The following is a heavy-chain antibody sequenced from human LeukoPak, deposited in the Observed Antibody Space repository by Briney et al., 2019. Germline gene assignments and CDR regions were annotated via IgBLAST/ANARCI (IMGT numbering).Heavy chain of an antibody. D-gene: IGHD3-22*01. Sequence: SYEGRNKYYAESVKGRFTISSDNSKSTLYLQMNSLRAEDTAVYYCARDLYDSSGYSQDTDAFDIWGQGTMVTVSS. J-gene: IGHJ3*02. CDR2: SYEGRNK. CDR3: ARDLYDSSGYSQDTDAFDI. V-gene: IGHV3-33*05.